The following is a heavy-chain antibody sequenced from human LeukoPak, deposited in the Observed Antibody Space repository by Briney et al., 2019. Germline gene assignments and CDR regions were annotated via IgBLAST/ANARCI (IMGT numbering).Heavy chain of an antibody. Sequence: ALVKVSCKASGGTFSSYAISWVRQAPGQGLEWMGGIIPIFGTANYAQKFQGRVTITADKSTSTAYMELSSLRSEDTAVYYCARTVGRPYYYYYMDVWGKGTTVTVSS. CDR3: ARTVGRPYYYYYMDV. V-gene: IGHV1-69*06. CDR1: GGTFSSYA. D-gene: IGHD4-17*01. CDR2: IIPIFGTA. J-gene: IGHJ6*03.